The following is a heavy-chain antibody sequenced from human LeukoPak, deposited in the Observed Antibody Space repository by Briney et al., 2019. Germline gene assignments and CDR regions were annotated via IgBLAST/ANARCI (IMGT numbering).Heavy chain of an antibody. D-gene: IGHD5-24*01. CDR1: GFTFSSYS. V-gene: IGHV3-48*01. CDR3: VEEARRDGYKLAPVADH. CDR2: ISSSSSTI. J-gene: IGHJ4*02. Sequence: PGGSLRLSCAASGFTFSSYSMNWVRQAPGKGLEWVSYISSSSSTIYYADSVKGRFTISRDNSKNTLFLQMNSLRAEDTAVYYCVEEARRDGYKLAPVADHWGQGTLVTVSS.